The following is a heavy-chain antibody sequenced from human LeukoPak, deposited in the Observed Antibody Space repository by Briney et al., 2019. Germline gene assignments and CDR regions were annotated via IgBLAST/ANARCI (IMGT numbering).Heavy chain of an antibody. V-gene: IGHV3-53*01. CDR3: ARERGLAVAGTWTRYFDY. D-gene: IGHD6-19*01. CDR2: IYSGGST. CDR1: GFTVSSNY. Sequence: GGSLRLSCAASGFTVSSNYMSWVRQAPGKGLEWVSVIYSGGSTYYADSVKGRFTISRDNSKNTLYLQMKSLRAEDTAVYYCARERGLAVAGTWTRYFDYWGQGTLVTVSS. J-gene: IGHJ4*02.